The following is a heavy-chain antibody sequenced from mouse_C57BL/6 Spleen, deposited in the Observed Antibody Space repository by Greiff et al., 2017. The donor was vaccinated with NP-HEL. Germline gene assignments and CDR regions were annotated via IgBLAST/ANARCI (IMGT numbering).Heavy chain of an antibody. CDR1: GFTFSSYT. J-gene: IGHJ2*01. V-gene: IGHV5-9*01. CDR3: ASSYGSLFDY. Sequence: EVKLMESGGGLVKPGGSLKLSCAASGFTFSSYTMSWVRQTPEKRLAWVATISGGGGNTYYPDSVKGRFTISRDEAKNTLYLQMSSLRSEDTALYYCASSYGSLFDYWGQGTTLTVSS. CDR2: ISGGGGNT. D-gene: IGHD1-1*01.